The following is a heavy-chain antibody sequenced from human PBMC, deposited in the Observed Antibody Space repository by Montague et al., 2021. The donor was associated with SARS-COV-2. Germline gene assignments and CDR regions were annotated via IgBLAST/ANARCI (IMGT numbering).Heavy chain of an antibody. Sequence: SETLSLTCTVSGGSISSYYWSWIRQPPGRGPQWIGYISYSGSTNYNPSLKSRVTISVDTSTDNFTLRLSSVTAADTAVYYCANFRRTERLCGTSYYGMDVWGQGTTVTVSS. CDR2: ISYSGST. V-gene: IGHV4-59*01. J-gene: IGHJ6*02. CDR3: ANFRRTERLCGTSYYGMDV. CDR1: GGSISSYY. D-gene: IGHD2-2*01.